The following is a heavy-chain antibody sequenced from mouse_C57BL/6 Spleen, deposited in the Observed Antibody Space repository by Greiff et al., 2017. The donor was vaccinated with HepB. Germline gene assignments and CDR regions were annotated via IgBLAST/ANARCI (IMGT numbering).Heavy chain of an antibody. J-gene: IGHJ1*03. Sequence: EVKLQESGGGLVQPGGSLSLSCAASGFTFTDYYMSWVRQPPGKALEWLGFIRHKANGYTTEYSASVKGRFTISRDNSQSILYLQMKALRAEDSATYYCARKNYYGSSYWYFDVWGTGTTVTVSS. CDR1: GFTFTDYY. V-gene: IGHV7-3*01. CDR2: IRHKANGYTT. CDR3: ARKNYYGSSYWYFDV. D-gene: IGHD1-1*01.